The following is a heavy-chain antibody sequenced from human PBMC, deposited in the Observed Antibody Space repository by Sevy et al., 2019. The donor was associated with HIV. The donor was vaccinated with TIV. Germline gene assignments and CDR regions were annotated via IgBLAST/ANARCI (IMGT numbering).Heavy chain of an antibody. CDR3: ARSSFHGSGCYSVFDY. J-gene: IGHJ4*02. CDR1: GGSISSYY. Sequence: SETLSLTCTVSGGSISSYYWSWIRQPPGKGLEWIGYIYYSGSTNYNPSLKSRVTISVDTSKNQFSLKLSSVTAADTAVYYCARSSFHGSGCYSVFDYWGQGTLVTVSS. D-gene: IGHD2-21*02. V-gene: IGHV4-59*01. CDR2: IYYSGST.